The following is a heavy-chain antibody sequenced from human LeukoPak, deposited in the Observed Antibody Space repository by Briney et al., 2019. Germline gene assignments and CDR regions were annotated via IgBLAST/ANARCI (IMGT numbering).Heavy chain of an antibody. CDR2: TYSGGST. V-gene: IGHV3-53*01. CDR3: ARGREGRWLQVRCWYYFDY. Sequence: GGSLRHSCAASGLTLSSNYMSWLRQAPGKGLEWVSVTYSGGSTYYADSVKGRFTISRDNSKNTLYLQMNSLRAEDTALHYCARGREGRWLQVRCWYYFDYWGQGTLVTVSS. J-gene: IGHJ4*02. D-gene: IGHD5-24*01. CDR1: GLTLSSNY.